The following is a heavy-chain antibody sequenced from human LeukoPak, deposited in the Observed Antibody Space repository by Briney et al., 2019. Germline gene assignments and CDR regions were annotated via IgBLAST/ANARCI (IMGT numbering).Heavy chain of an antibody. CDR2: VSSDGITT. V-gene: IGHV3-64*04. D-gene: IGHD3-9*01. CDR3: AREGYYDILTGYYYGMDV. Sequence: GGSLRLSCSASGFTFSNYAMHWVRQAPGKGLEYVSGVSSDGITTYHADSVKGRFTISRHNSKNTLYLQMNSLRAEDTAVYYCAREGYYDILTGYYYGMDVWGQGTTVTVSS. CDR1: GFTFSNYA. J-gene: IGHJ6*02.